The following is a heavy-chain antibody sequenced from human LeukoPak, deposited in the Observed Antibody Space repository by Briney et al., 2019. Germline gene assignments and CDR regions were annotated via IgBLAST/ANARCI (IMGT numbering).Heavy chain of an antibody. CDR2: ISYDGSNK. CDR3: AREKTVTTLGYDAFDI. Sequence: GGSLRLSCAASGFTFSDYYMAWIRQAPGKGLEWVAVISYDGSNKYYADSVKGRFTISRDNSKNTLYLQMNSLRAEDTAVYYCAREKTVTTLGYDAFDIWGQGTMVTVSS. CDR1: GFTFSDYY. J-gene: IGHJ3*02. D-gene: IGHD4-17*01. V-gene: IGHV3-30-3*01.